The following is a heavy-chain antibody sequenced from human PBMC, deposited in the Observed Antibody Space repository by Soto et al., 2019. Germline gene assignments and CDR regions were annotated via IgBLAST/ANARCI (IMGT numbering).Heavy chain of an antibody. CDR1: GFTFSDYY. D-gene: IGHD3-10*01. Sequence: QVQLVESGGGLVKPGGSLRLSCAASGFTFSDYYMSWIRQAPGKGLEWVSYISSSSSYTNYAESVKGRFTISRDNAKNSLYLEMNSLRAEDTAVYYCARDGRHYYGSNDYWGQGILVTVSS. CDR3: ARDGRHYYGSNDY. V-gene: IGHV3-11*06. J-gene: IGHJ4*02. CDR2: ISSSSSYT.